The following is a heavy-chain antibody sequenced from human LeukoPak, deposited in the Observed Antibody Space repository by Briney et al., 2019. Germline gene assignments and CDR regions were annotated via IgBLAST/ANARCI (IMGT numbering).Heavy chain of an antibody. D-gene: IGHD3-22*01. V-gene: IGHV3-21*01. CDR2: ITSSSSYI. Sequence: GGSLRLSCAASGFTFSSHAMSWVRQAPGKGLEWVSSITSSSSYIYYADSVKGRFTNSRGNAKNSLYLQMNSLRAEDTAVYYCVRDGHDSSGYYWAWSFDLWGRGTLVTVSS. CDR3: VRDGHDSSGYYWAWSFDL. J-gene: IGHJ2*01. CDR1: GFTFSSHA.